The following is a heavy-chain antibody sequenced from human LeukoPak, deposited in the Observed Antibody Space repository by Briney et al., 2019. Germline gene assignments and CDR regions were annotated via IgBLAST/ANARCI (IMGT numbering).Heavy chain of an antibody. CDR3: AELGITMIGGV. D-gene: IGHD3-10*02. J-gene: IGHJ6*04. Sequence: GGSLRLSCAASGFPFSTYAMNWVRQAPGKGLQWVSTIFSSGGSTYYADSVKGRFTISRDNAKNSLYLQMNSLRAEDTAVYYCAELGITMIGGVWGKGTTVTISS. CDR1: GFPFSTYA. CDR2: IFSSGGST. V-gene: IGHV3-23*01.